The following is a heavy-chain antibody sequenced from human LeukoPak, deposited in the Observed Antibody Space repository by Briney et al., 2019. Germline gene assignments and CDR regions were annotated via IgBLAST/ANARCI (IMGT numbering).Heavy chain of an antibody. CDR3: ARAEYYYGSGSYLKYNWFDP. CDR2: IYHSGST. V-gene: IGHV4-38-2*02. CDR1: GYSISSGYY. J-gene: IGHJ5*02. Sequence: SETLSLTCTVSGYSISSGYYWGWIRQPPGKGLEWIGSIYHSGSTYYNPSLKSRVTISVDTSKNQFSLKLSSVTAADTAVYYCARAEYYYGSGSYLKYNWFDPWGQGTLVTVSS. D-gene: IGHD3-10*01.